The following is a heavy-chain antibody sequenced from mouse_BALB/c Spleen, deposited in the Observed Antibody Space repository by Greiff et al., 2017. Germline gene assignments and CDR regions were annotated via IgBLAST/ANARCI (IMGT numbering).Heavy chain of an antibody. D-gene: IGHD2-4*01. J-gene: IGHJ4*01. CDR2: IWGDGST. CDR1: GFSLTGYG. Sequence: VQGVESGPGLVAPSQSLSITCTVSGFSLTGYGVNWVRQPPGKGLEWLGMIWGDGSTDYNSALKSRLSISKDNSKSQVFLKMNSLQTDDTARYYCAREGYYDYDGYAMDYWGQGTSVTVSS. V-gene: IGHV2-6-7*01. CDR3: AREGYYDYDGYAMDY.